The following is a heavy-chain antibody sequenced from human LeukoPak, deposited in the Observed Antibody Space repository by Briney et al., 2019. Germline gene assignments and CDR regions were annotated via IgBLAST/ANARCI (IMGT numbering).Heavy chain of an antibody. D-gene: IGHD2-2*02. CDR3: AKYDCSSTSCHNLYYYYMDV. Sequence: GGSLRLSCAASGFTVSSNYMSWVRQAPGKGLEWVSVIYSGGSTYYADSVKGRFTISRDNSKNTLYLQMNSLRAEDTAVYYCAKYDCSSTSCHNLYYYYMDVWGKGTTVTVSS. CDR2: IYSGGST. CDR1: GFTVSSNY. J-gene: IGHJ6*03. V-gene: IGHV3-66*01.